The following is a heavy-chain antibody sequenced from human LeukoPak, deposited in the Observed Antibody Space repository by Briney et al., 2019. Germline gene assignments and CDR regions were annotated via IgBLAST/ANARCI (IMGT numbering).Heavy chain of an antibody. D-gene: IGHD3-3*01. V-gene: IGHV3-21*01. CDR2: ISISSNYI. CDR1: GSTFSRYS. CDR3: ARGSRFGVVERDAFDI. J-gene: IGHJ3*02. Sequence: PGGSLRLSCAASGSTFSRYSMNWVRQAPGKGLEWVSSISISSNYIYYTGSLKGRFTISRDNAKNSLYLQMNSLRAEDTAVYYCARGSRFGVVERDAFDIWGQGTMVTVSS.